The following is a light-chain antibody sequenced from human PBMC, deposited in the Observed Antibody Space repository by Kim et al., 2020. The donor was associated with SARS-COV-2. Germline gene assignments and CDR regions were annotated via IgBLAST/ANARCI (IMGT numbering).Light chain of an antibody. CDR1: SSNIGSNY. CDR3: AAWDDSLSAYV. V-gene: IGLV1-47*01. J-gene: IGLJ1*01. Sequence: QSVLTQPPSASGTPGQRVTISCSGSSSNIGSNYVYWYQQLPGTAPKLLIYRNNQRPSGVPDRFSGSKSATSASLAISGLRSEDEADYYCAAWDDSLSAYVFGTGTKVTVL. CDR2: RNN.